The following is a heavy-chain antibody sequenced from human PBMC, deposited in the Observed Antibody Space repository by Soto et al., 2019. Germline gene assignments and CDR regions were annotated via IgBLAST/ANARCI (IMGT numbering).Heavy chain of an antibody. CDR3: ARMASFYCSGGSCYPTYGMDV. J-gene: IGHJ6*02. CDR1: GFTFSSYA. Sequence: QVQLVESGGGVVQPGRSLRLSCAASGFTFSSYAMHWVRQAPGKGLEWVAVISYDGSNKYYADSVKGRFTISRDNYKNTLYLQMNSLIAEETAVYYCARMASFYCSGGSCYPTYGMDVWGQGTTVTVSS. V-gene: IGHV3-30-3*01. CDR2: ISYDGSNK. D-gene: IGHD2-15*01.